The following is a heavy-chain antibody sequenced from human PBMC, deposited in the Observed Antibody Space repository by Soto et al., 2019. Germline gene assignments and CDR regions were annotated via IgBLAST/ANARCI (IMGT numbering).Heavy chain of an antibody. J-gene: IGHJ4*02. CDR2: IYYSGST. V-gene: IGHV4-59*11. CDR3: ARANLYSEY. D-gene: IGHD7-27*01. Sequence: QVQLQESGPGLVKPSETLSLTCTVSGGSINNHYWSWIRQPPGKGLEWIGYIYYSGSTNYNPSLKRRVTISVDTYKNHFSLNLSSLTAADTAIYYCARANLYSEYWGQGILVTVSS. CDR1: GGSINNHY.